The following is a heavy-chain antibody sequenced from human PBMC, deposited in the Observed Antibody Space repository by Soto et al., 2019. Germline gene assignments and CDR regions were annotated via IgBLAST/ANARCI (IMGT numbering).Heavy chain of an antibody. Sequence: EVQLVESGGDLVQPGGSLKLSCAASGFTFSGSAIHWVRQASGRGLEWVGRIRSKANSYATAYAASVKGRFTISRDDSKNTAYLQMNRLKTEDTAVYYCHPGVSSDTAMIDWGQGTLVTVSS. V-gene: IGHV3-73*01. CDR3: HPGVSSDTAMID. CDR2: IRSKANSYAT. J-gene: IGHJ4*02. D-gene: IGHD5-18*01. CDR1: GFTFSGSA.